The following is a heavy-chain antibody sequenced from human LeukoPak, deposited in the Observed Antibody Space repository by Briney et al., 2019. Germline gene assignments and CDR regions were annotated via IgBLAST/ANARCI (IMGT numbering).Heavy chain of an antibody. CDR2: INTSGST. Sequence: SETLSLTCTVSGGSISSGSYYWGWIRQPAGKGREWLGCINTSGSTNYNPSLKSRVTISVDTSKNQFSLKLSSVTAADTAAYYCASWTGDYAAFDIWGQGTMVTVSS. CDR3: ASWTGDYAAFDI. J-gene: IGHJ3*02. CDR1: GGSISSGSYY. V-gene: IGHV4-61*02. D-gene: IGHD4-17*01.